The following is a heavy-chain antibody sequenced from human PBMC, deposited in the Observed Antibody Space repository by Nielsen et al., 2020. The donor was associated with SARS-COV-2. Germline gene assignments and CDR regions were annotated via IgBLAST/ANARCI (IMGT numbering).Heavy chain of an antibody. CDR3: ARYSPVNQGDSSGSHGHYYFDY. J-gene: IGHJ4*02. D-gene: IGHD6-19*01. CDR2: IDPSDSYT. V-gene: IGHV5-10-1*01. Sequence: VRQMPGKGLEWVGLIDPSDSYTNYSPSFQGRVTISADKSISTAYLQWSSLKASDTAMYYCARYSPVNQGDSSGSHGHYYFDYWGQGTLVTVSS.